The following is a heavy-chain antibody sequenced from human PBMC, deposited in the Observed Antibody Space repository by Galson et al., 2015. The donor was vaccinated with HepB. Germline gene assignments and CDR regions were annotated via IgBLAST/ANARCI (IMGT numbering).Heavy chain of an antibody. CDR3: AKERGFRFGSTGDFDI. V-gene: IGHV3-30*18. J-gene: IGHJ3*02. CDR1: GFIFRSYG. CDR2: MSYDENNK. D-gene: IGHD3-16*01. Sequence: SLRLSCAASGFIFRSYGMHWVRQAPGKGLEWVAVMSYDENNKYYADSVKGRFTISRDNSKNTLYLQMNSLRTEDTAVYYCAKERGFRFGSTGDFDIWGQGTMVTVSS.